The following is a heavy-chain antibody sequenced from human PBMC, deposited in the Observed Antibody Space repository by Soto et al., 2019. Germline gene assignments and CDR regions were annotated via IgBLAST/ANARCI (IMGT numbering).Heavy chain of an antibody. CDR1: GGTFSSYT. J-gene: IGHJ4*02. Sequence: QVQLVQSGAEVKKPGSSVKVSCKASGGTFSSYTISWVRQAPGQGLERMGRIIPVLGIANYAQKLQGRVTITADKSTSTAYMELSSLRSEDTAVYYCARGGYSSGWYYFDYWGQGTLVTVSS. CDR3: ARGGYSSGWYYFDY. D-gene: IGHD6-19*01. V-gene: IGHV1-69*02. CDR2: IIPVLGIA.